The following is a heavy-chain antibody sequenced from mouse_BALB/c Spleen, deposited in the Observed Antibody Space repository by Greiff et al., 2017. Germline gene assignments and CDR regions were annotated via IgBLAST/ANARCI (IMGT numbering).Heavy chain of an antibody. V-gene: IGHV5-9-3*01. CDR1: GFTFSSYA. Sequence: EVHLVESGGGLVKPGGSLKLSCAASGFTFSSYAMSWVRQTPEKRLEWVATISSGGSYTYYPDSVKGRFTISRDNAKNTLYLQMSSLRSEDTAMYYCARGGLGNYDYWGQGTTLTVSS. CDR3: ARGGLGNYDY. D-gene: IGHD2-1*01. J-gene: IGHJ2*01. CDR2: ISSGGSYT.